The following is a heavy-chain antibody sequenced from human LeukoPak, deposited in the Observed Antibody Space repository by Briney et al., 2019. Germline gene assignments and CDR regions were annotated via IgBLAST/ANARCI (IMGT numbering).Heavy chain of an antibody. J-gene: IGHJ4*02. D-gene: IGHD6-25*01. CDR1: GFTFINYW. Sequence: GGSLRLSCAASGFTFINYWMHWVRQAPGKGLVWVSRINSDGSTTNYADSVKGRFTISRDNAKHTLYLQMNSLRAEDTAMYCCARHAAAVDCWGQGTLVTVSS. V-gene: IGHV3-74*01. CDR2: INSDGSTT. CDR3: ARHAAAVDC.